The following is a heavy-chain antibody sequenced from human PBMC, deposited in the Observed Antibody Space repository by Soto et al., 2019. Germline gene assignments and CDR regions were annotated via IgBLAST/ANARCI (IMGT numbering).Heavy chain of an antibody. J-gene: IGHJ5*02. CDR3: AQETYDFHSRDCHWFDP. Sequence: QGQLVQSGAEVKKPGSSVKVSCKASGGSFSSYVISWIRQAPGQGLEWMGGIIPVSNAANYAQRFQDRVTMSVDKSTSTAYMELRSMRSEYTAIYYCAQETYDFHSRDCHWFDPLGQGTLVTVSS. V-gene: IGHV1-69*06. CDR2: IIPVSNAA. CDR1: GGSFSSYV. D-gene: IGHD3-22*01.